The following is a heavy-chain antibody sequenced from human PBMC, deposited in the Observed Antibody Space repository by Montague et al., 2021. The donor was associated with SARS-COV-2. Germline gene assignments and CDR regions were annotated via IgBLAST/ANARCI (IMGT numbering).Heavy chain of an antibody. Sequence: PELVKPTQTLTLTCTFSGFSLSTSGMCVSWIRQPPGKALEWLARIDWDDDKYYSTSLKTRLTISKDTSKNQVVLTMTNMDPVDTATYYCARTYYDILTGRDYGMDVWGQGTTVTVSS. CDR3: ARTYYDILTGRDYGMDV. CDR2: IDWDDDK. J-gene: IGHJ6*02. CDR1: GFSLSTSGMC. D-gene: IGHD3-9*01. V-gene: IGHV2-70*11.